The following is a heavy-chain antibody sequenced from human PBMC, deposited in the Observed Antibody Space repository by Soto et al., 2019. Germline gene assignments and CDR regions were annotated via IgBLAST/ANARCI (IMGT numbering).Heavy chain of an antibody. CDR2: IYYSGST. Sequence: SETLSLTCTVSGGSISSYYWSWIRQPPGKGLEWIGYIYYSGSTNYNPSLKSRDTISVDTSKNQFSLKLSSVTAADTAVYFCAREEGSGWYYFDYWGQGTLVTVSS. CDR3: AREEGSGWYYFDY. V-gene: IGHV4-59*01. J-gene: IGHJ4*02. CDR1: GGSISSYY. D-gene: IGHD6-19*01.